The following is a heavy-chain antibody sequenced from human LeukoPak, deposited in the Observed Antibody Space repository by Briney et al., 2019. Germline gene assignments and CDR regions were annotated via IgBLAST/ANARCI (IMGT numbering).Heavy chain of an antibody. CDR2: IYYSGST. Sequence: SETLSLTCTVFGGSISSGDYYWSWIRQPPGKGLEWIGCIYYSGSTYYNPSLKSRVTISVDTSKNQFSLKLSSVTAADTAVYYCARGSKKGWSSSWYADYWGQGTLVTVSS. CDR1: GGSISSGDYY. D-gene: IGHD6-13*01. CDR3: ARGSKKGWSSSWYADY. J-gene: IGHJ4*02. V-gene: IGHV4-30-4*01.